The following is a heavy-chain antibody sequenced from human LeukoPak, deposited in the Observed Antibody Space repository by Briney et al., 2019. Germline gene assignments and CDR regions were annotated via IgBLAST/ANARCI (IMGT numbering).Heavy chain of an antibody. CDR1: GYTFTNYG. D-gene: IGHD4-17*01. CDR2: ISAYNGHT. CDR3: ARDLMTTVTTSFDY. Sequence: ASVKVSCKASGYTFTNYGISWVRQAPGQGLEWMGWISAYNGHTNYAQKFQGRVTMTTDTSTSTAYMDLRSLRSDDPAVYYCARDLMTTVTTSFDYWGQGTVVTVSS. J-gene: IGHJ4*02. V-gene: IGHV1-18*01.